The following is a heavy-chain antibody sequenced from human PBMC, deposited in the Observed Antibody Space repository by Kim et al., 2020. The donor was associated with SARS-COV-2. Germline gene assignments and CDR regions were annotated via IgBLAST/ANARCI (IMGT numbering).Heavy chain of an antibody. D-gene: IGHD3-22*01. CDR1: GFTVSSNY. CDR3: AREYYDSSGYWAFEY. CDR2: IYSGGST. V-gene: IGHV3-66*02. Sequence: GGSLRLSCAASGFTVSSNYMSWVRQAPGKGLEWVSVIYSGGSTYYADSVKGRFTISRDNSKNTLYLQMNSLRAEDTAVYYCAREYYDSSGYWAFEYWGQGTLVTVSS. J-gene: IGHJ4*02.